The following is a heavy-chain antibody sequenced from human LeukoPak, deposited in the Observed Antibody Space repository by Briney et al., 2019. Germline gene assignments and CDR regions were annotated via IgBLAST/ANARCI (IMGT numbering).Heavy chain of an antibody. Sequence: GGSLRLSCAASGFTFSSYSMNWVRQAPGKGLEWVSSISSGSSYIYYADSVKGRFTISRDNAKNSLYLQMNSLRAEDTAVYYCARGRYYDSSGYPGSDAFDIWGQGTMVTVSS. D-gene: IGHD3-22*01. V-gene: IGHV3-21*01. CDR1: GFTFSSYS. CDR3: ARGRYYDSSGYPGSDAFDI. CDR2: ISSGSSYI. J-gene: IGHJ3*02.